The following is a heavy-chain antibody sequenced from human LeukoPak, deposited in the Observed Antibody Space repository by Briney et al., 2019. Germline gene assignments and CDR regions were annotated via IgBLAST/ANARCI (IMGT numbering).Heavy chain of an antibody. CDR1: GGSISSYY. CDR3: ARERRHMDV. CDR2: IYYSGST. Sequence: SETLSLTCTVSGGSISSYYWSWIRQPPGKGLEWIGYIYYSGSTNYNPSLKGRVTISVDTSKNQFSLKLSSVTAADTAVYYCARERRHMDVWGQGTTVTVSS. V-gene: IGHV4-59*01. J-gene: IGHJ6*02.